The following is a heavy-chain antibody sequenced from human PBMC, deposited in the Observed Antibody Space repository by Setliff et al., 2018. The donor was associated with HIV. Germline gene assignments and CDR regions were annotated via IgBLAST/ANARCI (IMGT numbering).Heavy chain of an antibody. J-gene: IGHJ4*02. CDR3: ARDGYYYDGSAYSTFDY. D-gene: IGHD3-22*01. V-gene: IGHV1-18*01. Sequence: ASVKVSCKASGYTFINYGISWVRPAPGQGLEWMGWISAYNGNTNYEQQLQGRVTMTTDTVTSTAYMELRSLRSDDTAVYYCARDGYYYDGSAYSTFDYWGQGTLVTVSS. CDR1: GYTFINYG. CDR2: ISAYNGNT.